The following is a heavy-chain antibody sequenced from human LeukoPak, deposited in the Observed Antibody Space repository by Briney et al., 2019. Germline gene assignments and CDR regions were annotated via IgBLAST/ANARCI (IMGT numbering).Heavy chain of an antibody. D-gene: IGHD2-15*01. Sequence: PSETLSLTCTVSGGSIFTSDYYWGWIRLPPGKGLESIGTIYYTGNTYYSPSLKSRLTIDIDTSKTQFSLKLNSATATDTAVYYCARRGYYSGSFDIWGQGTMVTVSS. CDR3: ARRGYYSGSFDI. J-gene: IGHJ3*02. CDR1: GGSIFTSDYY. V-gene: IGHV4-39*01. CDR2: IYYTGNT.